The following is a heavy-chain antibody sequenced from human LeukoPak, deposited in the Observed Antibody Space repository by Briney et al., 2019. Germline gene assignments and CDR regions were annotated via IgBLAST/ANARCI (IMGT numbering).Heavy chain of an antibody. Sequence: GGSLRLSCAASGFTFSSYGMHWVRQAPGKGLEWVGRIKSKTDGGTTDYAAPVKNRFTISRDDSNNTLYVQMNSLKTEDTAVYYCTTDPLWLIVVAAKSSAFDIWGQGTMVTVSS. V-gene: IGHV3-15*01. CDR2: IKSKTDGGTT. D-gene: IGHD6-19*01. J-gene: IGHJ3*02. CDR1: GFTFSSYG. CDR3: TTDPLWLIVVAAKSSAFDI.